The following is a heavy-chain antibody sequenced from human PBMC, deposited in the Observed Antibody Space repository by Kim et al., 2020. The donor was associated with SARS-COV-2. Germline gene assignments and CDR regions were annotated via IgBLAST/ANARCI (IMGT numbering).Heavy chain of an antibody. CDR3: ARDLFDSSGWSMVLGYYYYGMDV. D-gene: IGHD6-19*01. Sequence: GGSLRLSCAASGFTFSDYYMSWIRQAPGKGLEWVSYISSSSSYTNYADSVKGRFTISRDNAKNSLYLQMNSLRAEDTDVYYCARDLFDSSGWSMVLGYYYYGMDVWGRGATVTVSS. V-gene: IGHV3-11*06. CDR1: GFTFSDYY. CDR2: ISSSSSYT. J-gene: IGHJ6*02.